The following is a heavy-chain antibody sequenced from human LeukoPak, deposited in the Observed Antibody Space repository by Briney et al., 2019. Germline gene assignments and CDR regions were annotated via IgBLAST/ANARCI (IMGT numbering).Heavy chain of an antibody. CDR1: GFTFSSYG. CDR2: ISGISSTI. J-gene: IGHJ4*02. CDR3: AREEGSGLDY. V-gene: IGHV3-48*04. Sequence: GGSLRLSCAASGFTFSSYGMNWVRQAPGKGLEWVSYISGISSTIYYADSVKGRFTISRDNAKNSLYLQMNSLRAEDTAVYYCAREEGSGLDYWGQGTLVTVSS.